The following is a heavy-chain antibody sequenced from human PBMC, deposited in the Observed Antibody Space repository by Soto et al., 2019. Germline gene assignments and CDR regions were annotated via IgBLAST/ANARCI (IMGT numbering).Heavy chain of an antibody. Sequence: DSLKISCKGSGYSFTSYCIGWVRQMPGKGLEWMGIIYPGDSDTRYSPSFQGQVTISADKSISTAYLQWSSLQASDTAMYYCARGTLDWNYLFDYWGQGTLVTVSS. CDR2: IYPGDSDT. CDR1: GYSFTSYC. J-gene: IGHJ4*02. CDR3: ARGTLDWNYLFDY. D-gene: IGHD1-7*01. V-gene: IGHV5-51*01.